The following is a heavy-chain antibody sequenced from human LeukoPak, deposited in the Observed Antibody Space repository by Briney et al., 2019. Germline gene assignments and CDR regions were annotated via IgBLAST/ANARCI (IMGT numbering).Heavy chain of an antibody. D-gene: IGHD3-10*01. CDR2: ISSSSSTI. V-gene: IGHV3-48*01. CDR3: CVAGGLLWFGELSWFDP. CDR1: GFAFSDYS. J-gene: IGHJ5*02. Sequence: GGSLRLSCAASGFAFSDYSMNWVRQAPGKGLEWVSYISSSSSTIHYADSVKGRFTISRDNAKNTLYLQMNSLRAEDTAVYYCCVAGGLLWFGELSWFDPWGQGTLVTVSS.